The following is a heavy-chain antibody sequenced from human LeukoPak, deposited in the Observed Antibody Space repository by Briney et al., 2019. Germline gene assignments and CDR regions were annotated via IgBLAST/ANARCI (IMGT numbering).Heavy chain of an antibody. CDR1: GSTLSGYE. CDR2: ISSSGITI. Sequence: GGSLRLSCAASGSTLSGYEMNWVRQAPGKGLEWISYISSSGITIYYADSVKGRFTISRDNAKNTLYLQMNSLRAEDTAVYYCARDGVIPYFDYWGQGTLVTVSS. J-gene: IGHJ4*02. CDR3: ARDGVIPYFDY. V-gene: IGHV3-48*03. D-gene: IGHD3-16*02.